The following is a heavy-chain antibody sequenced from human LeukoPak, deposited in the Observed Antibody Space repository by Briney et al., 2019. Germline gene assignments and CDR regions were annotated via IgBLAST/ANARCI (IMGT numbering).Heavy chain of an antibody. CDR3: AKVRQQWLDDAFDI. Sequence: ERSLRLSCAASGFTFSSYGMHWVRQPPGKGLEWVSAISGSGGSTYYADSVKGRFTISRDNSKNTLYLQTNSLRAEDTAVYYCAKVRQQWLDDAFDIWGQGTMVTVSS. CDR1: GFTFSSYG. J-gene: IGHJ3*02. D-gene: IGHD6-19*01. V-gene: IGHV3-23*01. CDR2: ISGSGGST.